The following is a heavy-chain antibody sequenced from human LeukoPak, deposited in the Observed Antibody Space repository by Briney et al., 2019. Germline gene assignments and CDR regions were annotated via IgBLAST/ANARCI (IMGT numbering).Heavy chain of an antibody. CDR3: AIMHPYYDGSGYWVQ. CDR2: ISTSGGSS. J-gene: IGHJ4*02. D-gene: IGHD3-22*01. CDR1: RYTFGSYA. Sequence: GGSLRLSCAASRYTFGSYAMSWVRQAPGKGLEWVSGISTSGGSSSYADSVKGRFTISRDNPRNTLYMETNSLRAEDTALYYCAIMHPYYDGSGYWVQWGQGTLVTVSS. V-gene: IGHV3-23*01.